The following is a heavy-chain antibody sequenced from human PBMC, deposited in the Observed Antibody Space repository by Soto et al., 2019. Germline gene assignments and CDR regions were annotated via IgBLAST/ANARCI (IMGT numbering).Heavy chain of an antibody. V-gene: IGHV4-61*01. CDR1: GGSVSSGSYY. CDR2: IYYSGST. J-gene: IGHJ4*02. Sequence: PSETLSLTCTVSGGSVSSGSYYWSWIRQPPGKGLEWIGYIYYSGSTNYNPSLKSRVTISVDTSKNQFSLKLSSVTAADTAVYYCANYPTTVTSDYWGRGTLVTVS. D-gene: IGHD4-17*01. CDR3: ANYPTTVTSDY.